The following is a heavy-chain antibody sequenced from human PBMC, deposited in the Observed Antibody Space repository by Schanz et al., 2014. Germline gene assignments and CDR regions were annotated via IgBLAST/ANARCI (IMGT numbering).Heavy chain of an antibody. V-gene: IGHV3-11*05. D-gene: IGHD2-2*01. CDR2: ISSSGSYT. CDR1: GFTFSDYY. CDR3: ASSRTRYCSSTSCVPGAFDF. J-gene: IGHJ3*01. Sequence: QVPLVESGGGLVKPGGSLRLSCAASGFTFSDYYMSWIRQAPGKGLEWVSYISSSGSYTNYADSVKGRFTTSRDNGKKSMYLQMNSLRVDDTAVYYCASSRTRYCSSTSCVPGAFDFWGQGTLVTVSS.